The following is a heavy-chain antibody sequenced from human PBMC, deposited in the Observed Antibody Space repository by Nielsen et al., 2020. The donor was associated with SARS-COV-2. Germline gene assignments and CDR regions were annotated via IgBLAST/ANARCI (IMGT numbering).Heavy chain of an antibody. CDR1: GFTFSSYA. J-gene: IGHJ6*02. CDR2: ISYDGSNK. Sequence: GESLKISCAASGFTFSSYAMHWVRQAPGKGLEWVAVISYDGSNKYYADSVKGRFTISRDNSKNTLYLQMNSLRAEDTAVYYCARNYVRDILTGARVYYYYGMDVWGQGTTVTVSS. CDR3: ARNYVRDILTGARVYYYYGMDV. D-gene: IGHD3-9*01. V-gene: IGHV3-30*04.